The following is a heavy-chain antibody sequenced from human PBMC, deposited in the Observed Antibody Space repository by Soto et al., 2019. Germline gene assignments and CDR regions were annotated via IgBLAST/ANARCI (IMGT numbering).Heavy chain of an antibody. CDR3: ARQRSPYEGFNWFDP. Sequence: SETLSLTCTVSGGSITGYHWSWIRQPPGKGLEWIGYIHNSGITNYNPSLQSRVTISVDTSKNQFSLKLSSVTAADTAVYYCARQRSPYEGFNWFDPWGQGTLVTVSS. J-gene: IGHJ5*02. V-gene: IGHV4-59*08. CDR2: IHNSGIT. CDR1: GGSITGYH. D-gene: IGHD3-22*01.